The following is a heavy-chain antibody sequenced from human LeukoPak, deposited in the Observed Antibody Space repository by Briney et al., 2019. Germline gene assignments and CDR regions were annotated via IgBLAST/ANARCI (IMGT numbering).Heavy chain of an antibody. D-gene: IGHD3-22*01. CDR3: ALSRGGYYDSRSPSWAFDI. CDR1: GGSISSYF. Sequence: SETLSLTCTVSGGSISSYFWGWIRQPPGKGLEWIGYIYYSGSTNYNPSLKSRVTMSGDTSKNQFSLKLSSVTAADTAVYYCALSRGGYYDSRSPSWAFDIWGQGTMVTVSS. J-gene: IGHJ3*02. CDR2: IYYSGST. V-gene: IGHV4-59*01.